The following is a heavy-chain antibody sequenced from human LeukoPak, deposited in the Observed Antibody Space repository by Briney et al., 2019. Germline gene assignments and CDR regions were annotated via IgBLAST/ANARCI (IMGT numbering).Heavy chain of an antibody. D-gene: IGHD6-13*01. V-gene: IGHV1-8*01. CDR1: GYTFTSYD. J-gene: IGHJ6*03. CDR3: ARGIRQRLAAAGTGYYYYMDV. Sequence: ASVKVSCKASGYTFTSYDINWVRQATGQGLEWMGWMNPNSGNTGYAQKFQGRVTTTRNTSISTAYMELSSLRSEDTAVYYCARGIRQRLAAAGTGYYYYMDVWGKGTTVTVSS. CDR2: MNPNSGNT.